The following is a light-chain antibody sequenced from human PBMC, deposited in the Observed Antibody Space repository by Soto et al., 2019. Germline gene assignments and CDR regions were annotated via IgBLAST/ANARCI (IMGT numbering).Light chain of an antibody. CDR2: EVT. CDR3: SSYTSSNTLV. CDR1: SSDVGGYNY. V-gene: IGLV2-14*01. J-gene: IGLJ2*01. Sequence: QSALTQPASVSGSPGQSITISCTGTSSDVGGYNYVSWYQHYPGKAPKVMIYEVTNRPSGVSNRFSGSKSGNTASLTISGLQAEDEGDYYCSSYTSSNTLVFGGGTQLTVL.